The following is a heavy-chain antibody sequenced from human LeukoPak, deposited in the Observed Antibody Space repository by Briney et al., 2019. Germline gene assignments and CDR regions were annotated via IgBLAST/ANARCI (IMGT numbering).Heavy chain of an antibody. Sequence: GESLKISCKGSGYIFTSYWISWVRQMPGKGLEWMGRIDPSDSYTNYSPSFQGHITISADKSISTAYLQWSSLKASDTAMYYCARHLVESDPDYWGQGTLVTVSS. V-gene: IGHV5-10-1*01. D-gene: IGHD1-1*01. CDR3: ARHLVESDPDY. CDR1: GYIFTSYW. CDR2: IDPSDSYT. J-gene: IGHJ4*02.